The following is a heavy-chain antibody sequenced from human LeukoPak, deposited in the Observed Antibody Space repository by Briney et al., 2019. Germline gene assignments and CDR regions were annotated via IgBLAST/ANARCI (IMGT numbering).Heavy chain of an antibody. CDR3: ARASRERPVEMATIVDY. CDR1: GFTFSSYA. V-gene: IGHV3-30-3*01. D-gene: IGHD5-24*01. J-gene: IGHJ4*02. Sequence: GGSLRLSCAASGFTFSSYAMHWVRQAPGKGLEWVAVISYDGSNKYYADSVKGRFTISRDNSKNSLYLQMNSLRAEDTAVYYCARASRERPVEMATIVDYWGQGTLVTVSS. CDR2: ISYDGSNK.